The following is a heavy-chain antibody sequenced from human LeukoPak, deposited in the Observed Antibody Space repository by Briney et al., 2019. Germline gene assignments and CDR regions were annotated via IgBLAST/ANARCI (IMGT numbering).Heavy chain of an antibody. CDR3: ARRGSYRFYYFDY. CDR1: GYTFTSYY. J-gene: IGHJ4*02. V-gene: IGHV1-46*01. CDR2: INPSGGST. D-gene: IGHD3-16*02. Sequence: ASVTVSCKASGYTFTSYYMHWVRQAPGQGREWMGIINPSGGSTSYAQKFQGRVTITRDTSTSTVYMELSSLRSEDTAVYYCARRGSYRFYYFDYWGQGTLVTVSS.